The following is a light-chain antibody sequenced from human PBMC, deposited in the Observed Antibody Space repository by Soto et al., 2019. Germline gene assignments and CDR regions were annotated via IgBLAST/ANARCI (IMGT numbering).Light chain of an antibody. CDR1: QDIRSY. J-gene: IGKJ1*01. V-gene: IGKV1-33*01. Sequence: SQSPAALSSSVGDRATLTCQASQDIRSYLNWYQQKPGKAPKLLIYDAFNLQTGVPSRFSGSGSGTEFTLTISSLQPEDFATYYCQHYNIYLEAFGQGAKVDIK. CDR3: QHYNIYLEA. CDR2: DAF.